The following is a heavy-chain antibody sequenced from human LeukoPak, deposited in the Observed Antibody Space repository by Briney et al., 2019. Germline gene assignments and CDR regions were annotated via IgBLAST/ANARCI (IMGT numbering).Heavy chain of an antibody. CDR3: ARDTVVAAAGTFSPGQLDY. D-gene: IGHD6-13*01. CDR2: INPSGGST. V-gene: IGHV1-46*01. J-gene: IGHJ4*02. CDR1: GYTFTSYY. Sequence: GASVKVSCKASGYTFTSYYMHWVRQAPGQGLEWMGIINPSGGSTSYAQKFQGRVTMTRDTSTSTVYMELSSLRSEDTAVYYCARDTVVAAAGTFSPGQLDYWGQGTLVTVSS.